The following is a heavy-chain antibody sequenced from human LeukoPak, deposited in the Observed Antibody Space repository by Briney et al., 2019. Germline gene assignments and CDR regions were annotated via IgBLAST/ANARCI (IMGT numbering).Heavy chain of an antibody. CDR1: GFTFSSYS. CDR2: ISSSSSTI. D-gene: IGHD3-9*01. J-gene: IGHJ6*02. CDR3: ARPSRVRYFASNYYYYGMDV. V-gene: IGHV3-48*04. Sequence: PGGSLRLSCAASGFTFSSYSMNWVRQAPGKGLEWVSYISSSSSTIYYADSVKGRFTISRDNAKNSLYLQMNSLRAEDTAVYYCARPSRVRYFASNYYYYGMDVWGQGTTVTVSS.